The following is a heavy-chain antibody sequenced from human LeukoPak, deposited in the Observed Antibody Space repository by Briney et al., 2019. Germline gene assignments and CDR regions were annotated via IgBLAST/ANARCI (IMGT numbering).Heavy chain of an antibody. CDR1: GGSFSGYY. D-gene: IGHD3-10*01. J-gene: IGHJ4*02. V-gene: IGHV4-34*01. CDR3: RAVWFGELYFDY. Sequence: PSETLSLTCAVYGGSFSGYYWSWIRQPPGKGLEWIGEINHSGSTNYNPSLKSRVTISVDTSKNQFSLKLSSVTAADTAVYYCRAVWFGELYFDYWGQGTLVTVSS. CDR2: INHSGST.